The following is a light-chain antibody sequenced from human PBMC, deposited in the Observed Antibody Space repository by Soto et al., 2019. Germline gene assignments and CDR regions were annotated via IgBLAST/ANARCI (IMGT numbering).Light chain of an antibody. J-gene: IGLJ2*01. Sequence: QSALTQPRSVSGSPGQSVTISCTGTSSDVGGYDYVSWYHQHPGKAPKLMIYDVTKRPSGVPDRFSGSKSGNTASLTISGLQAEDESEYYCCSYAGGYTLVFGGGTKLTVL. CDR3: CSYAGGYTLV. V-gene: IGLV2-11*01. CDR1: SSDVGGYDY. CDR2: DVT.